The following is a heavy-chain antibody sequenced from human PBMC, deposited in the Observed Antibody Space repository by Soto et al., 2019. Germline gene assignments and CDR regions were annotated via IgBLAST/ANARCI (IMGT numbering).Heavy chain of an antibody. V-gene: IGHV3-23*01. Sequence: PGGSLRLSCAASGFTFSNYARSWVRQAPGSGLEWVSSISGSGGSTFYTNSVKGRFTISRDNSRNTSYLQMSSLRAEDTAVYYCAKRRYCPSTTCFDYWGQGTLVTVSS. CDR1: GFTFSNYA. CDR2: ISGSGGST. D-gene: IGHD2-2*01. CDR3: AKRRYCPSTTCFDY. J-gene: IGHJ4*01.